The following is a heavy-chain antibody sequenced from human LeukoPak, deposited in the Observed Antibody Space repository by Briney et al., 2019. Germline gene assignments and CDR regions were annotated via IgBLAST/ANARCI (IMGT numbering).Heavy chain of an antibody. V-gene: IGHV1-69*05. CDR1: GGTFSSYA. CDR3: ARDMGRGYSYGSDY. CDR2: IIPIFGTA. J-gene: IGHJ4*02. D-gene: IGHD5-18*01. Sequence: GASVKVSCKASGGTFSSYAISGVRQAPGQGLEWMGGIIPIFGTANYAQKFQGRVTITTDESTSTAYMELSSLGSEDTAVYYCARDMGRGYSYGSDYWGQGTLVTVSS.